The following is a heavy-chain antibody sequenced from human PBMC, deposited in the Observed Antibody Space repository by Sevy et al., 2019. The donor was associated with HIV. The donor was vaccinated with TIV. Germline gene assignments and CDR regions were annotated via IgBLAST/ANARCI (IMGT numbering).Heavy chain of an antibody. J-gene: IGHJ4*02. CDR2: LSFGCGKI. Sequence: GGSLRLSCAASGFAFYDYSMSWIRQAPGKGLEWVATLSFGCGKIKYADSVKGRFTISRDNSKNSFYLQMDNLRVEDTALYYCGREGYRRPHDYWGQGTRVTVSS. V-gene: IGHV3-23*01. D-gene: IGHD3-16*02. CDR1: GFAFYDYS. CDR3: GREGYRRPHDY.